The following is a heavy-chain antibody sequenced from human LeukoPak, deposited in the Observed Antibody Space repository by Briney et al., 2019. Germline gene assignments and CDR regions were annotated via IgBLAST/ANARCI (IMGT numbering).Heavy chain of an antibody. J-gene: IGHJ6*02. CDR2: MNPNSGNT. V-gene: IGHV1-8*01. D-gene: IGHD5-12*01. CDR1: GYTFTSYD. CDR3: ARMKVATTIYYYYYDMDV. Sequence: ASVKVSCKASGYTFTSYDINWVRQATGQGLEWMGWMNPNSGNTGYAQKFQGRVTMTRNTSISTAYMELSSLRSEDTAVYYCARMKVATTIYYYYYDMDVWGQGTTVTVSS.